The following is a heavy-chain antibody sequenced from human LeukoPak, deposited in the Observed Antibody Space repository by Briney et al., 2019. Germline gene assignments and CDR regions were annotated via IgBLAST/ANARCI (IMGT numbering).Heavy chain of an antibody. CDR1: GGTFSSYA. J-gene: IGHJ6*02. Sequence: GASVKVSCKASGGTFSSYAISWVRQAPGQGLEWMGGIIPIFGTANYAQKFQGRVTITADESTSTAYMELSSLRCEDTVVYYCASLYYYDSSGYRKLYYYYGMDVWGQGTTVTVSS. CDR3: ASLYYYDSSGYRKLYYYYGMDV. V-gene: IGHV1-69*13. D-gene: IGHD3-22*01. CDR2: IIPIFGTA.